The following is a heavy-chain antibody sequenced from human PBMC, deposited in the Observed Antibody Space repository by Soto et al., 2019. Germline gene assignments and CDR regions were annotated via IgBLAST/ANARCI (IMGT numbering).Heavy chain of an antibody. D-gene: IGHD3-3*01. CDR1: GFTFSNYA. CDR2: ILPSGGRT. V-gene: IGHV3-23*01. CDR3: ARDTEWNYGLDV. J-gene: IGHJ6*02. Sequence: QPGGSLRLSCAASGFTFSNYAMSWVRQAPGKGLEWVSAILPSGGRTYYADSVKGRFTISRDNAKNTLFLQMNSLRAEDTAVYYCARDTEWNYGLDVWGQGTTVTVSS.